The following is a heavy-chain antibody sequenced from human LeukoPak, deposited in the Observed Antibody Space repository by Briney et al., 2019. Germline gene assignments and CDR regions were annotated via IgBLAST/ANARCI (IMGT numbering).Heavy chain of an antibody. J-gene: IGHJ4*02. V-gene: IGHV1-69*05. CDR1: GGTFSSYA. Sequence: GSSVKVSCKASGGTFSSYAISWVRQAPGQGLEWMGGIIPIFGTANYAQKFQGRVTITTDESTSTAYMELSSLRSEDTAVYYCARDYLSAADPGGWGQGTLVTVSS. CDR3: ARDYLSAADPGG. D-gene: IGHD6-13*01. CDR2: IIPIFGTA.